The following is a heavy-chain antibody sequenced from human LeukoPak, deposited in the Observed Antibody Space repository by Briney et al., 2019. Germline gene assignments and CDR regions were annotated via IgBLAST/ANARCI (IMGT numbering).Heavy chain of an antibody. D-gene: IGHD2-21*02. CDR1: GYNFISYG. J-gene: IGHJ3*01. CDR2: ISGYSGNT. V-gene: IGHV1-18*01. Sequence: ASVKVSCQASGYNFISYGIIWVRQAPGQGLEWMGWISGYSGNTNYAQSFQGRVTMTTDTSTSTAYMDLRSLTSDDTAVYYCARDCGGGCYFAFDLWGQGTMVTVSS. CDR3: ARDCGGGCYFAFDL.